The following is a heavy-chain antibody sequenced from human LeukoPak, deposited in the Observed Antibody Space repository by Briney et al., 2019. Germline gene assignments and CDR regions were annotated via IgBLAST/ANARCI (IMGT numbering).Heavy chain of an antibody. J-gene: IGHJ3*01. V-gene: IGHV3-7*01. CDR2: INQAGSEK. CDR1: GASISSSSYY. CDR3: ARGNRQPGASDL. Sequence: ETLSLTCTVSGASISSSSYYWGWIRQPPGKGLEWVATINQAGSEKQYVDSVKGRFTISRDNAQNSLYLQMNSLRGEDTAVYYCARGNRQPGASDLWGQGTMVTVSS. D-gene: IGHD1-14*01.